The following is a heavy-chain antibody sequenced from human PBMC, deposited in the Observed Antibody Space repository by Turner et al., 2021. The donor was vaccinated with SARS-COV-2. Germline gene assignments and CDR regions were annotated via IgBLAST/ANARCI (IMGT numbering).Heavy chain of an antibody. CDR2: ISAYNGNT. Sequence: QVQLVQSGAEVKKPGASVKVSCKASGYTFTSYGISWVRQAPGQGLEWMGWISAYNGNTNYAQKLQGRVTRTRDTSTSTAYMELRSLRSDDTAEDYCARDRLEAGTDYFDYWGQGTLVTVSS. CDR3: ARDRLEAGTDYFDY. J-gene: IGHJ4*02. V-gene: IGHV1-18*01. D-gene: IGHD6-19*01. CDR1: GYTFTSYG.